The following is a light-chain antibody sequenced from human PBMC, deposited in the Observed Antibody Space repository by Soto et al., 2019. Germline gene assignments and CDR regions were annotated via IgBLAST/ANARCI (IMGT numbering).Light chain of an antibody. CDR1: SSDVGAYNY. J-gene: IGLJ1*01. CDR2: DVS. CDR3: SSSTSSSTLV. V-gene: IGLV2-14*01. Sequence: QSALTQPASVSGSPGQSITISCTGTSSDVGAYNYVSWYQQHPGKAPKLMIYDVSDRPSGVSNRFSGSKSGNTASLSISRLQAEDEADYYCSSSTSSSTLVFGTGTQLTVL.